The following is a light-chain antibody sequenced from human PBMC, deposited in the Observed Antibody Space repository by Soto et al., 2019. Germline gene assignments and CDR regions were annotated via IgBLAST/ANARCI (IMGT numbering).Light chain of an antibody. CDR2: GAS. CDR1: QSISNSY. CDR3: QQYGSPGT. V-gene: IGKV3-20*01. J-gene: IGKJ1*01. Sequence: EIVLTQSPGTLSLSPGERATLSSRASQSISNSYLAWYQQKPGQAPRLLIYGASSRATGIPDRFSGSGSGTDFTLTIRRLEPEDFAVYYCQQYGSPGTFGQGTKVDI.